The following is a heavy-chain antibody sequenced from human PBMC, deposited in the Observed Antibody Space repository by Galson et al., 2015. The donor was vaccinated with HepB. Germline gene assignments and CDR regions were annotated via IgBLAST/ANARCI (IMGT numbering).Heavy chain of an antibody. J-gene: IGHJ4*02. CDR1: GYTFTSYG. V-gene: IGHV1-18*01. CDR3: ASSYGSGSYYPPDY. Sequence: SVKVSCKASGYTFTSYGISWVRRAPGQGLEWMGWISAYNGNTNYAQKLQGRVTMTTDTSTSTAYMELRSLRSDDTAVYYCASSYGSGSYYPPDYWGQGTLVTVSS. CDR2: ISAYNGNT. D-gene: IGHD3-10*01.